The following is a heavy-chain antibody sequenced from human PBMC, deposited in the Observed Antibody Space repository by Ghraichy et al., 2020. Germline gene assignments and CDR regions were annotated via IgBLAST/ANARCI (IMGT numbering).Heavy chain of an antibody. Sequence: SGPTLVKPTQTLTLTCSFSGFSLSTTTVGVGWIRQPPGKALEWLAFIYWNDDKRYSPSLKSRLTITKDTSKNQVVLTMTNMDPVDTATYYCAHAKMSSQYDYVWGSYRQEYFFDFWGQGTLVTVSS. CDR3: AHAKMSSQYDYVWGSYRQEYFFDF. J-gene: IGHJ4*02. CDR2: IYWNDDK. D-gene: IGHD3-16*02. CDR1: GFSLSTTTVG. V-gene: IGHV2-5*01.